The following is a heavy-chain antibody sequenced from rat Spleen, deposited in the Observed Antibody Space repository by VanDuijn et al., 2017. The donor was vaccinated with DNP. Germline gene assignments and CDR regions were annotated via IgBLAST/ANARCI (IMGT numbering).Heavy chain of an antibody. CDR1: GFTFSDYY. CDR2: ISYDGGST. J-gene: IGHJ2*01. D-gene: IGHD4-6*01. V-gene: IGHV5-20*01. Sequence: EVLLVESGGGLVQPGRSLKLSCVASGFTFSDYYMAWVRQAPTKGLDWVASISYDGGSTYYRDSVKGRFSISRDNAKSSLYLQMDSLRSGDTATYYCTTGLGDYWGQGVMVTVSS. CDR3: TTGLGDY.